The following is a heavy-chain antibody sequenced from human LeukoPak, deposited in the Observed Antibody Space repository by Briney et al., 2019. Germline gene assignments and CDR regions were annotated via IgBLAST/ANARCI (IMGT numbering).Heavy chain of an antibody. Sequence: PGGSLRLSCAASGFSFSNYAMHWARQAPGKGLEYVSGITYNGGSTYYANSVRGRFTISRDNSKNTVYLQMGSLRAEDMAVYHCARAARDGYNSWGQGTLVTVSS. CDR2: ITYNGGST. CDR1: GFSFSNYA. J-gene: IGHJ5*02. D-gene: IGHD5-24*01. V-gene: IGHV3-64*01. CDR3: ARAARDGYNS.